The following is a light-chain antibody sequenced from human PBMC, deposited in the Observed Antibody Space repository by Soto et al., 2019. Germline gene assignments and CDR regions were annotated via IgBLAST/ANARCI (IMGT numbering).Light chain of an antibody. CDR3: MQGTHLQCT. Sequence: DVVMTQSPLSLPVTLGQPSSISCRSSQSPLYSDGDTYLSWLQQRPGQSPRRLIYKVSNRDSGVPDRFSGSGSGTDFTLKISRVEAEDVGVYYCMQGTHLQCTFGQGTKVDIK. V-gene: IGKV2-30*01. CDR2: KVS. J-gene: IGKJ1*01. CDR1: QSPLYSDGDTY.